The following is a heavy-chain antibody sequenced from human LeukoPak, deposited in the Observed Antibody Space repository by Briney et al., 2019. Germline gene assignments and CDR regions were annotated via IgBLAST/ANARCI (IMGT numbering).Heavy chain of an antibody. CDR3: ARRMITFGGVIVYYFDY. J-gene: IGHJ4*02. CDR1: GGSISSSSYY. D-gene: IGHD3-16*02. Sequence: SETLSPTCTVSGGSISSSSYYWGWIRQPPGKGLEWIGSIYYSGSTYYNPSLKSRVTISVDTSKNQFSLKLSSVTAADTAVYYCARRMITFGGVIVYYFDYWGQGTLVTVSS. V-gene: IGHV4-39*01. CDR2: IYYSGST.